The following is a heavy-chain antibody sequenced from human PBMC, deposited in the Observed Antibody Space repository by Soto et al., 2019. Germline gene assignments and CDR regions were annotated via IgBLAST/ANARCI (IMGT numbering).Heavy chain of an antibody. CDR3: ASAYGSGRGY. Sequence: QVQLQESGPGLVKPSQTLSLTCTVSGGSISSGDYYWSWIRQPPGKGLEWIGYIYYSGSTYYNPSLKSRVTVSLGTSKNQFSLKLSSMTAADKAVDYCASAYGSGRGYWGQGTLVTVSS. CDR1: GGSISSGDYY. J-gene: IGHJ4*02. CDR2: IYYSGST. D-gene: IGHD3-10*01. V-gene: IGHV4-30-4*01.